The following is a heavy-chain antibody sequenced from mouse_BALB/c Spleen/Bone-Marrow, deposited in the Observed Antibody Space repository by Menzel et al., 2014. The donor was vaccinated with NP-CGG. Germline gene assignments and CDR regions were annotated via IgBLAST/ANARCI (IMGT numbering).Heavy chain of an antibody. CDR1: GFTFSDYY. D-gene: IGHD2-2*01. Sequence: EVQLQQSGGGLVQPGGSLKLSCATSGFTFSDYYMYWVRRTPEKRLEWVAYISNGGGSTYYPDTVKGRFTISRDNAKNTLYLQMSRLKSEDTAMYYCARQGIYYGYDPFAYWGQGTLATVS. CDR3: ARQGIYYGYDPFAY. CDR2: ISNGGGST. J-gene: IGHJ3*01. V-gene: IGHV5-12*02.